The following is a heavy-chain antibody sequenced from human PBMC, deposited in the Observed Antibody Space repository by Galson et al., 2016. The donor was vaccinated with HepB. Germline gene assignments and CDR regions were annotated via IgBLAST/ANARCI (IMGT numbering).Heavy chain of an antibody. CDR1: GYRFRDYD. J-gene: IGHJ4*02. V-gene: IGHV1-8*01. Sequence: SVKVSCKASGYRFRDYDVSWVRQAPGQGLECMGWMNPDSGNTGYAQRLRGRIDMTSDASINTAYLELHSLRSEDTAVYDCARAIRTRLLSEYWGQGTLITVS. CDR2: MNPDSGNT. CDR3: ARAIRTRLLSEY. D-gene: IGHD1-14*01.